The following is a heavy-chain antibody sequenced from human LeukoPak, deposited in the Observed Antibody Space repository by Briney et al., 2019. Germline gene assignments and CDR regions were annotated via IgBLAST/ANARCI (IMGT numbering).Heavy chain of an antibody. CDR1: GGSFSGYY. V-gene: IGHV4-34*01. J-gene: IGHJ3*02. D-gene: IGHD2-2*01. Sequence: PSETLSLTCAVYGGSFSGYYWSWIRQPPGKGLEWIGEINHSGSTNYNPSLKSRVTISVDTSKNQLSLKLSSVTAADTAVYYCARASAVPAAMTLLVWWRVRDAFDIWGQGTMVTVSS. CDR2: INHSGST. CDR3: ARASAVPAAMTLLVWWRVRDAFDI.